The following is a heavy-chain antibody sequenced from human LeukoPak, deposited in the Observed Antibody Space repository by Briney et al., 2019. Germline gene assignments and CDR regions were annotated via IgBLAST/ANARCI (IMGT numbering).Heavy chain of an antibody. CDR2: ISSSSSYI. V-gene: IGHV3-21*01. CDR3: ARDGQRKQLGLFAY. CDR1: GFTFSSYS. Sequence: GGSLRLSCAASGFTFSSYSMNWVRQAPGKGLEWVSSISSSSSYIYYADSVKVRFTISRDNAKNSLYLQMNRLRAEDTAVYYCARDGQRKQLGLFAYRGPGNLVTVSS. D-gene: IGHD6-6*01. J-gene: IGHJ4*02.